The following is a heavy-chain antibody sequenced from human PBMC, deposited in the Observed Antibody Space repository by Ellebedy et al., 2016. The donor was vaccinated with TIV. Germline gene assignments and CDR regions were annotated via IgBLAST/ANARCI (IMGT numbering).Heavy chain of an antibody. Sequence: ASVKVSXKASGYTFTSYGISWVRQAPGQGLEWMGWISAYNGNTNYAQKLQGRVTMTTDTSTSTAYMELRSLRSDDTAVYYCARERGIGVAVAGELEYWGQGTLVTVSS. J-gene: IGHJ4*02. CDR2: ISAYNGNT. CDR3: ARERGIGVAVAGELEY. CDR1: GYTFTSYG. V-gene: IGHV1-18*01. D-gene: IGHD6-19*01.